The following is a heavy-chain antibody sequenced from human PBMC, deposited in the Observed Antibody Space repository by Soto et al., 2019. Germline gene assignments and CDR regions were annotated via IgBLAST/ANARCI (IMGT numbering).Heavy chain of an antibody. Sequence: QVQLVQSGAEVKKPGASVKVSCKASGYTFTSYGISWVRQAPGQGLEWMGWISAYNGNTNYAQKLQGRVTMTTDTSTSTAYMELRSLRSADTAVYYCARRYNWNDGGYYYYGMDVWGQGTTVTVSS. V-gene: IGHV1-18*01. CDR1: GYTFTSYG. D-gene: IGHD1-1*01. CDR3: ARRYNWNDGGYYYYGMDV. J-gene: IGHJ6*02. CDR2: ISAYNGNT.